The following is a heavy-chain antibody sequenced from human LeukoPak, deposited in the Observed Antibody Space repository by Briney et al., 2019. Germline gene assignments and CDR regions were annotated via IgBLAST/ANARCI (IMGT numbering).Heavy chain of an antibody. CDR3: AKDLSAYYYDSSGYYDAFDI. CDR2: ISGSGGST. CDR1: GFTVSSNY. Sequence: PGGSLRLSCAASGFTVSSNYMSWVRQAPGKGLEWVSAISGSGGSTYYADSVKGRFTISRDNSKNTLYLQMNSLRAEDTAVYYCAKDLSAYYYDSSGYYDAFDIWGQGTMVTVSS. V-gene: IGHV3-23*01. D-gene: IGHD3-22*01. J-gene: IGHJ3*02.